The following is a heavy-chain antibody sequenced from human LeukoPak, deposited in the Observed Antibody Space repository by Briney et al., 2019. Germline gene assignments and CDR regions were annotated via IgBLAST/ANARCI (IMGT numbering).Heavy chain of an antibody. J-gene: IGHJ4*02. V-gene: IGHV3-15*01. D-gene: IGHD4-17*01. CDR2: IKSKTDGETR. CDR1: GFTFNTAW. Sequence: GWSLRLSCAASGFTFNTAWMTWARQAPGKGLEWVGVIKSKTDGETRHYAAPVEGRFTISRDDSRTTLYLQMNSLKIEDTAAYYCVSHQLGDYRVRWGQGTLVTVSS. CDR3: VSHQLGDYRVR.